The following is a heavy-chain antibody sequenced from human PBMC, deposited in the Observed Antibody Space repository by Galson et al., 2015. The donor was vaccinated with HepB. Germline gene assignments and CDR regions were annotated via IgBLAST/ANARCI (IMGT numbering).Heavy chain of an antibody. V-gene: IGHV3-48*04. J-gene: IGHJ6*02. CDR3: ARTSSGGWYRVGMDV. CDR2: ISSSSSPI. CDR1: GFTFSSYS. Sequence: SLRLSCAASGFTFSSYSMNWVRQAPGKGLEWVSYISSSSSPIYYADSVKGRFTISRDNAQNSLYLQMNSLRAEDTAIYYCARTSSGGWYRVGMDVWGQGTTVTVSS. D-gene: IGHD6-19*01.